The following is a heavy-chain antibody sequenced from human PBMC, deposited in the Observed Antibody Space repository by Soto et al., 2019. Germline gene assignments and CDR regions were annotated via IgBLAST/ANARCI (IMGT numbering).Heavy chain of an antibody. CDR1: GFSLSTSGVG. CDR3: ALFDFAGSAFDI. J-gene: IGHJ3*02. Sequence: QITLKESGPTLVKPTQTLTLTCTFSGFSLSTSGVGVGWIRQPPGKALEWLALIYLNDDKRYSPSLKSRLTITKDTSKNQVVLTMTNMDPVDTATYYCALFDFAGSAFDIWGQGTMVTVSS. CDR2: IYLNDDK. V-gene: IGHV2-5*01. D-gene: IGHD1-26*01.